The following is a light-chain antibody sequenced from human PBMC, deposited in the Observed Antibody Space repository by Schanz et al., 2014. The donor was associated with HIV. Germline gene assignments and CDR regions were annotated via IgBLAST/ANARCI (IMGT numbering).Light chain of an antibody. Sequence: DIQMTQSPSTLSASVGDRVIITCRASQSIGNSLAWFQQKPGRAPQLLIYGASALQPGVPTTFSGSGSGTEFTLTISSLQPEDVAVYYCQQYYRTPWTFGQGTKVEMK. CDR2: GAS. V-gene: IGKV1-5*01. J-gene: IGKJ1*01. CDR3: QQYYRTPWT. CDR1: QSIGNS.